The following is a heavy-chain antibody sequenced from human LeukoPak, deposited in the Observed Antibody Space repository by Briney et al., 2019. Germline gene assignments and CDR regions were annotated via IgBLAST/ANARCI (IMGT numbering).Heavy chain of an antibody. Sequence: PGRSLRLSCAASGFTFDDYAMHWVRQAPGKGLEWVSGISWNSGSIGYADSVKGRFTISRDNAKNSLYLQMNSLRAEDMALYYCAKDSNSVPGYISGWFDYWGQGTLVTVSS. CDR1: GFTFDDYA. CDR3: AKDSNSVPGYISGWFDY. J-gene: IGHJ4*02. CDR2: ISWNSGSI. V-gene: IGHV3-9*03. D-gene: IGHD6-19*01.